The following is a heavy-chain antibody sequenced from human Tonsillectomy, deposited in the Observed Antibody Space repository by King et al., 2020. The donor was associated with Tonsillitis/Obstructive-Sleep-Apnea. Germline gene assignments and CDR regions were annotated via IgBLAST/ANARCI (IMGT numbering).Heavy chain of an antibody. Sequence: VQLQQSGPGLVKPSQTLSLTCAISGDSVSSNSAAWTWIRQSPSRGLEWLGRTYYRSKWYNDYAVSVKSRITINPDTSKNQFSLQLNSVTPEDTAVYYCAREGELGNVESLDAFDIWGQGTMVTVSS. CDR1: GDSVSSNSAA. D-gene: IGHD7-27*01. J-gene: IGHJ3*02. CDR2: TYYRSKWYN. CDR3: AREGELGNVESLDAFDI. V-gene: IGHV6-1*01.